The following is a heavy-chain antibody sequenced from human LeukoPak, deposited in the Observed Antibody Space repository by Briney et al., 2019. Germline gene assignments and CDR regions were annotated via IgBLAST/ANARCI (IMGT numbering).Heavy chain of an antibody. CDR2: ISPDGRDK. Sequence: GRSLRLSCAASGFTFSSYGMQWVRQAPGKVLEGVALISPDGRDKYYGDSVKGRFTISRDNSKNTLYLQMNSPRAEDTAVYYCAKDGATTWFGEATWGQGTPVTVSS. CDR3: AKDGATTWFGEAT. D-gene: IGHD3-10*01. J-gene: IGHJ5*02. V-gene: IGHV3-30*18. CDR1: GFTFSSYG.